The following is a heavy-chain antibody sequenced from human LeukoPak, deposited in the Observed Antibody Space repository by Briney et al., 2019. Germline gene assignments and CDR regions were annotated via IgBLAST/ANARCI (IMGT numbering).Heavy chain of an antibody. CDR1: GFTFPTYV. CDR3: ARDRAVALPTYFYYMNV. CDR2: ISQTGSIE. V-gene: IGHV3-30*03. Sequence: GGSLRLSCAASGFTFPTYVIHWGRQAPGKGLEWVAVISQTGSIETYADSVRGRFSISRDNSDSTVYLQMNSLKTEDTAVYYCARDRAVALPTYFYYMNVWGKGTTVIVSS. J-gene: IGHJ6*03. D-gene: IGHD2-15*01.